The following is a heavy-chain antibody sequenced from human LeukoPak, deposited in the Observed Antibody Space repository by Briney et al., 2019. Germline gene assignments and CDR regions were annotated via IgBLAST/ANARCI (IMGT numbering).Heavy chain of an antibody. J-gene: IGHJ4*02. CDR2: ISAYNGNT. CDR3: ARGGPYDFWSGPPDY. Sequence: ASVKVSCKASGYTFTSYGISWVRQAPGQGLEWMGWISAYNGNTNYAQKLQGRVTMTTDTSTSTAYMELRSLRSDDTAVYYCARGGPYDFWSGPPDYWGQGTLVTVSS. V-gene: IGHV1-18*01. D-gene: IGHD3-3*01. CDR1: GYTFTSYG.